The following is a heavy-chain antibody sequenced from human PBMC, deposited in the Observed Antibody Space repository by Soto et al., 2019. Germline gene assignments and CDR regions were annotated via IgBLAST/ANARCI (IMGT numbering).Heavy chain of an antibody. CDR1: RFTFSSYG. CDR3: AKDFALPRLAAVGSFDY. J-gene: IGHJ4*02. Sequence: QVQLVESGGGVVQPGRSLRLSCAASRFTFSSYGMHWVRQARGKGLEWVAVISYDGNNKNYADSVKGRFIISRDNSKDTLFLQMNSLRGDDTAIYYCAKDFALPRLAAVGSFDYWGQGTLVTVSS. V-gene: IGHV3-30*18. D-gene: IGHD6-13*01. CDR2: ISYDGNNK.